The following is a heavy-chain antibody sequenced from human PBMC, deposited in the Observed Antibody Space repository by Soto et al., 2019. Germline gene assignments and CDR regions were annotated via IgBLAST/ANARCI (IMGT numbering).Heavy chain of an antibody. CDR2: IIPIFGTA. Sequence: QVQLVQSGAEVKKPGSSVKVSCKASGGTFSSYAISWVRQAPGQGLEWMGGIIPIFGTANYAQKFQGRVTITADEATSTAYMELSSLRSEDTAVYYCARSGWNYDILTGYYYFDYWGQGTLVTVSS. CDR1: GGTFSSYA. D-gene: IGHD3-9*01. CDR3: ARSGWNYDILTGYYYFDY. V-gene: IGHV1-69*12. J-gene: IGHJ4*02.